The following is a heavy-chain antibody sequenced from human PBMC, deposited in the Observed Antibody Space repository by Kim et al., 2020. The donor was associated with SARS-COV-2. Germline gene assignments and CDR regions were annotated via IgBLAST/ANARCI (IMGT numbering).Heavy chain of an antibody. V-gene: IGHV3-30*18. D-gene: IGHD5-12*01. CDR3: AKDQGGYDSGEPDY. CDR1: GFTFSSYG. J-gene: IGHJ4*02. Sequence: GGSLRLSCAASGFTFSSYGMHWVRQAPGKGLEWVAVISYDGSNKYYADSVKGRFTISRDNSKNTLYLQMNSLRAEDTAVYYCAKDQGGYDSGEPDYWGQG. CDR2: ISYDGSNK.